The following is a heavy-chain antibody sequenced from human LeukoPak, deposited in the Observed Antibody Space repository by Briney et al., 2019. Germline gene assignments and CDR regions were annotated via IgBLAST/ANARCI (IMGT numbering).Heavy chain of an antibody. Sequence: GESLKISCKGSGYSFTTYWVGWLRQMPGKGLEWMGTIYPGDSDTRYSPSFQGQVTISADKSISTAYLQWSSLKASDTAMYFCGRRGWNTELFEYWGQGTLDTVSS. CDR1: GYSFTTYW. V-gene: IGHV5-51*01. J-gene: IGHJ4*02. CDR2: IYPGDSDT. D-gene: IGHD1-1*01. CDR3: GRRGWNTELFEY.